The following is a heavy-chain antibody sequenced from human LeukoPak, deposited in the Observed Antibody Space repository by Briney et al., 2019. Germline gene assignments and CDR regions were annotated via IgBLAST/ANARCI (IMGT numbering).Heavy chain of an antibody. CDR1: GFTFTSSV. Sequence: ASVKVSCKASGFTFTSSVVQWVRQARGQRLEWIGWIVVGRGNTNYAQKFQERVTITRDMSTSTAYMELSSLRFEDTAVYYCAADRAGSYLRFVYWGQGTPVTVSS. CDR3: AADRAGSYLRFVY. J-gene: IGHJ4*02. CDR2: IVVGRGNT. V-gene: IGHV1-58*01. D-gene: IGHD3-10*01.